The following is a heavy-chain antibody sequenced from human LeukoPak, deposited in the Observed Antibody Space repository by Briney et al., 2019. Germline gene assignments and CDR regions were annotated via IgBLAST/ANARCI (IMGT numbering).Heavy chain of an antibody. V-gene: IGHV3-66*01. CDR2: IYTGGTP. J-gene: IGHJ4*02. Sequence: GGSLRLSCAASGFTVSNNFMYWVRQAPGKGLEWVSVIYTGGTPYYADSVKGRFTIPRDNSKNTLYLQMNNLRAEDTAVYYCARGANAQTPNWGQGTLVTVSS. CDR1: GFTVSNNF. D-gene: IGHD1-1*01. CDR3: ARGANAQTPN.